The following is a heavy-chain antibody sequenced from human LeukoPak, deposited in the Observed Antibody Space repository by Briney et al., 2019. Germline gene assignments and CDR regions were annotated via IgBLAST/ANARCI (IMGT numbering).Heavy chain of an antibody. CDR2: TSPNSGDT. J-gene: IGHJ4*02. CDR1: GYTFTSYD. D-gene: IGHD7-27*01. V-gene: IGHV1-8*01. Sequence: ASVKVSCKASGYTFTSYDFNWVRQATGQRPEWMGWTSPNSGDTGYAQKFQDRVTMTRNTSISTAYMELSSLRSDDTAVYYCARGPPNWGYDYWGPGTLVTVSS. CDR3: ARGPPNWGYDY.